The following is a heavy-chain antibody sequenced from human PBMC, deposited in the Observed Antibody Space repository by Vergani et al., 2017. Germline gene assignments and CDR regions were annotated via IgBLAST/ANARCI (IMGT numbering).Heavy chain of an antibody. D-gene: IGHD3-10*01. CDR3: AKDGYYYGSGSYYNVL. CDR1: GFTFDDYA. CDR2: ISWNSGSI. V-gene: IGHV3-9*01. Sequence: VQLVESGGGLVQPGRSLRLSCAASGFTFDDYAMHWVRQAPGKGLEWVSGISWNSGSIGYADSVKGRFTISRDNSKNTLYLQMNSLRAEDTAVYYCAKDGYYYGSGSYYNVLWGQGTLVTVSS. J-gene: IGHJ4*02.